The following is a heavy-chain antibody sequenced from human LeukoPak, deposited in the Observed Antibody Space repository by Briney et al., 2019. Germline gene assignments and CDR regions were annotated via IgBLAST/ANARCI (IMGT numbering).Heavy chain of an antibody. J-gene: IGHJ2*01. D-gene: IGHD3-9*01. V-gene: IGHV4-4*07. CDR2: IYNSETT. CDR3: ARAQLEFDWSTYWYFDL. Sequence: KPSETLSLTCTLSGGSISSYYWSWIRHPAGKGLEWIGRIYNSETTYHNPSHKSRVTMSVDTSKHQFSLQLSSVTAADTAVYYCARAQLEFDWSTYWYFDLWGRGTLVTVSS. CDR1: GGSISSYY.